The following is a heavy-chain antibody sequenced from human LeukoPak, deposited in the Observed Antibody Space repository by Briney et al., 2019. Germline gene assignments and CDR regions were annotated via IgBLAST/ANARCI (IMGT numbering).Heavy chain of an antibody. CDR1: GASYNAYY. Sequence: SETLSLTCAVYGASYNAYYWSWIRQPPGKGLEWIGDIDHRGTATYNPSLKSRLTISADASKNQYSLKLNSVTDADTAVYYCAVGITILGVAASFDSWGQGNLVIVSS. CDR2: IDHRGTA. J-gene: IGHJ4*02. CDR3: AVGITILGVAASFDS. D-gene: IGHD3-3*01. V-gene: IGHV4-34*01.